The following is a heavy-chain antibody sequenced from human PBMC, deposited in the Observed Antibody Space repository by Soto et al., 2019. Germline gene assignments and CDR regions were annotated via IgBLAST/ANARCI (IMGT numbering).Heavy chain of an antibody. J-gene: IGHJ3*02. V-gene: IGHV3-48*03. CDR3: ARPLDMATRGGWAAFDI. Sequence: EVQLVESGGGLVQPGGSLRLSCAASGFTFSSYEMNWVRQAPGKGLEWVSYISSSGSTIYYADSVKGRFTISRDNAKNSLYLQMNSLRAEDTAVYYCARPLDMATRGGWAAFDIWGQGTMVTVSS. CDR2: ISSSGSTI. D-gene: IGHD5-12*01. CDR1: GFTFSSYE.